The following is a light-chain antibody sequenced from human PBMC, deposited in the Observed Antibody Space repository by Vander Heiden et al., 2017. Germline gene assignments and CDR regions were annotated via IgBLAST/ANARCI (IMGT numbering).Light chain of an antibody. J-gene: IGKJ2*01. CDR3: QQYKKWPPYT. Sequence: EVVLTPSPATLSVSPGERATLSCRASQTISNYLAWYQQKPGQAPRLLIYGASTRATGIPGRFSGSGSGTEFTLTISSLQSEDFAVYYCQQYKKWPPYTFGQGTKLEIK. CDR2: GAS. V-gene: IGKV3-15*01. CDR1: QTISNY.